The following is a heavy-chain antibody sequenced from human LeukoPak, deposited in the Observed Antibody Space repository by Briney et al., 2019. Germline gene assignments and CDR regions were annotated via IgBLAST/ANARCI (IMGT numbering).Heavy chain of an antibody. V-gene: IGHV4-34*01. D-gene: IGHD6-19*01. Sequence: SETLSLTCAVNGGSFSGFYWTWIRQSPGGGLEWIGEIIHTGKTNYKPSLSGRVTISLDTSKHQFSLKLSSVTAADTAVYYCARGLSSDWVDYWGQGTLVTVSS. CDR3: ARGLSSDWVDY. J-gene: IGHJ4*02. CDR1: GGSFSGFY. CDR2: IIHTGKT.